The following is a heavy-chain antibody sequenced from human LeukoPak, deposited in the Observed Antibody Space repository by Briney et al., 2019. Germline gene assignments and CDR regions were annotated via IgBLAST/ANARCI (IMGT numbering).Heavy chain of an antibody. D-gene: IGHD3-10*01. CDR3: ARMMGARLWFGESGEN. CDR1: GGSISSSSYY. Sequence: PSETLSLTCTVSGGSISSSSYYWGWIRQPPGKGLEWIGSIYYSGSTYYNPSLKSRVTISVDTSKNQFSLKLSSVTAADTAVYYCARMMGARLWFGESGENWGQGTLVTVSS. CDR2: IYYSGST. V-gene: IGHV4-39*01. J-gene: IGHJ4*02.